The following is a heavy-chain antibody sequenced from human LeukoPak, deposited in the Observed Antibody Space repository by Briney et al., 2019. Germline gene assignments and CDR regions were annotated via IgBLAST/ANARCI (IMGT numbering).Heavy chain of an antibody. V-gene: IGHV1-69*13. CDR1: GGTFGSYT. CDR2: ISPIFGTA. D-gene: IGHD3-3*01. Sequence: SVKVSCKASGGTFGSYTITWVRQAPGQGLEWMGGISPIFGTANSAQKFQGRVTITADESTSTAYMELSSLRSEDTAVYYCARGEYYDFWSGYPHDTYYMDVWGKGTTVTVSS. J-gene: IGHJ6*03. CDR3: ARGEYYDFWSGYPHDTYYMDV.